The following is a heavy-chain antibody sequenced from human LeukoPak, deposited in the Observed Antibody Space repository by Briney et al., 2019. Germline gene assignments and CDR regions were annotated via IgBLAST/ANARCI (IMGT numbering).Heavy chain of an antibody. V-gene: IGHV4-34*01. CDR3: AALADQDCSGGSCYGPHYYYYYMDV. D-gene: IGHD2-15*01. CDR1: GGSFSGYY. Sequence: SETLSLTCAVYGGSFSGYYWSWIRQPPGKGLEWIGEINHSGSTNYNPSLKSRVTISVDTSKNQFSLKLSSVTAADTAVYYCAALADQDCSGGSCYGPHYYYYYMDVWGKGTTVTVSS. J-gene: IGHJ6*03. CDR2: INHSGST.